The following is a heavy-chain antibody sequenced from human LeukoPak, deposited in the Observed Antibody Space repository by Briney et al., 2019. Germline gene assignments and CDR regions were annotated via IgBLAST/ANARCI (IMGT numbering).Heavy chain of an antibody. CDR1: GYTFDAYG. CDR3: ATSTTSFDY. Sequence: SGGSLRLSCAASGYTFDAYGMTWARQAPGKGLEWVSSISGSGGNTYYTDSVKGRFTISRDNSKYTLYLLMNSLRAEDTAIYYCATSTTSFDYWGQGTLVTVSS. CDR2: ISGSGGNT. V-gene: IGHV3-23*01. J-gene: IGHJ4*02.